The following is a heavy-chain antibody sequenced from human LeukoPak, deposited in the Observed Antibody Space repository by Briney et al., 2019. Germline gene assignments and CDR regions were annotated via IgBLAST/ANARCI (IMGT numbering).Heavy chain of an antibody. V-gene: IGHV1-69*13. CDR2: IIPISGTP. J-gene: IGHJ5*02. D-gene: IGHD3-22*01. CDR1: GGTFSSYA. CDR3: ARKVPNDSSGYYYRGQFDP. Sequence: SVKVSCKASGGTFSSYAIHWARQAPGQGLEWMGEIIPISGTPKYAQKFQGRVTITADESTSTAYMELSSLRSEDTAVYYCARKVPNDSSGYYYRGQFDPWGQGTLVTVSS.